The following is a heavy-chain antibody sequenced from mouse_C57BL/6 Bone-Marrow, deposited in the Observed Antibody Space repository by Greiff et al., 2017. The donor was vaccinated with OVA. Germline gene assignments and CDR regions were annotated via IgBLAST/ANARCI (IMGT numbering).Heavy chain of an antibody. Sequence: VKLQEPGAELVRPGASVKLSCKASGYTFTDYYINWVKQRPGQGLEWIARIYPGSGNTYYNEKFKGKATLTADKSSSTAYMQLSSLTSEDSAVYFCARDGKAMDYWGQGTAVTVSS. CDR2: IYPGSGNT. J-gene: IGHJ4*01. CDR3: ARDGKAMDY. D-gene: IGHD2-1*01. V-gene: IGHV1-76*01. CDR1: GYTFTDYY.